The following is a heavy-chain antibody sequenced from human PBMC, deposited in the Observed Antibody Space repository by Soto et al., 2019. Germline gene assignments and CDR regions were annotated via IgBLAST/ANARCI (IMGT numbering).Heavy chain of an antibody. D-gene: IGHD3-10*01. V-gene: IGHV3-23*01. CDR3: ARGSTESYPGSRIFDF. Sequence: PGGSLRLSCVASGFTIGSRAMCWVRQAPGEELQWVATITDHGGDAKYTDSVRGRFVISRDNSKKTLYLQLTSLTAEDSAMYFCARGSTESYPGSRIFDFWGRGTLVTVSS. J-gene: IGHJ4*02. CDR2: ITDHGGDA. CDR1: GFTIGSRA.